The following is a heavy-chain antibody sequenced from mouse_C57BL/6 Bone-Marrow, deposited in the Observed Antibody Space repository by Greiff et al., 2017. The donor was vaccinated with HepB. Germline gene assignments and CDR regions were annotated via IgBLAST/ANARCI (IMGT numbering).Heavy chain of an antibody. J-gene: IGHJ2*01. CDR2: IYPRSGNT. V-gene: IGHV1-81*01. Sequence: GAELARPGASVKLSCKASGYTFTSYGISWVKQRTGQGLEWIGEIYPRSGNTYYNEKFKGKATLTADKSSSTAYMELRSLTSEDSAVYFCARGGPGPSTGYYFDYWGQGTTLTVSS. CDR3: ARGGPGPSTGYYFDY. D-gene: IGHD1-1*01. CDR1: GYTFTSYG.